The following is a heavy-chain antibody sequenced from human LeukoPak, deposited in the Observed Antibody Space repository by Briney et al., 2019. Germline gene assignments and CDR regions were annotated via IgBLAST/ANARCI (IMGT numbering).Heavy chain of an antibody. Sequence: GGSLRLSCAASGFTFSSYAMSWVRQAPGKGLEWVSAISGSGGSTYYADSVKGRFTISRDNSKNSLYLQMNSLRAEDTAVYYCARVLAYGDYVDYWGQGTLVTVSS. CDR3: ARVLAYGDYVDY. V-gene: IGHV3-23*01. CDR2: ISGSGGST. D-gene: IGHD4-17*01. J-gene: IGHJ4*02. CDR1: GFTFSSYA.